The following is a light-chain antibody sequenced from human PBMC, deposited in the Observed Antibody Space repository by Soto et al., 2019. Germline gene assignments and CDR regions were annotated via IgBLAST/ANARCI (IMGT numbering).Light chain of an antibody. Sequence: QSVLTQPPSVSGAPAQRVTISCTVSSSNIGAGYDVHWYQQLPGTAPKLLIYGNSNRPSGVPDRFSGYKSGTSASLAITGIQAEDEADYYCQSYDSSLSGSVFGGGTKRTVL. CDR1: SSNIGAGYD. V-gene: IGLV1-40*01. J-gene: IGLJ2*01. CDR3: QSYDSSLSGSV. CDR2: GNS.